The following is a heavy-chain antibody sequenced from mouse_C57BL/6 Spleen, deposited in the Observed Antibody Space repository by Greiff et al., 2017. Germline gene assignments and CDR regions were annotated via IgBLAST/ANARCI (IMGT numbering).Heavy chain of an antibody. CDR1: GYTFTSYG. CDR2: IYPRSGNT. CDR3: ARGGNGHYVWYFDV. V-gene: IGHV1-81*01. J-gene: IGHJ1*03. D-gene: IGHD2-1*01. Sequence: VQLQQSGAELARPGASVKLSCKASGYTFTSYGISWVKQRTGQGLEWIGEIYPRSGNTYYNEKFKGKATLTADKSSSTAYMELRSLTSEDSAVYFCARGGNGHYVWYFDVWGTGTTVTVSS.